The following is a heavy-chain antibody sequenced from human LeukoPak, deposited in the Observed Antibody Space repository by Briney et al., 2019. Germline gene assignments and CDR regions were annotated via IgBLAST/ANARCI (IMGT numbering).Heavy chain of an antibody. CDR3: ARSYGGYEPGGY. CDR1: GYTFSSNY. Sequence: ASVKVSCKASGYTFSSNYMHWVRQAPGQGLEWMGIINPSGGSTNYAQKFQGRVTMTRDTSTSTAYMELRSLRSDDTAVYYCARSYGGYEPGGYWGQGTLVTVSS. J-gene: IGHJ4*02. V-gene: IGHV1-46*01. D-gene: IGHD5-12*01. CDR2: INPSGGST.